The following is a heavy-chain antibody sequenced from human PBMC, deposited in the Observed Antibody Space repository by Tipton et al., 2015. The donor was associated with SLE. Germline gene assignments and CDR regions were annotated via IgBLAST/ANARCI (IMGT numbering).Heavy chain of an antibody. V-gene: IGHV4-34*01. CDR3: ARERTTVTNYYYYGMDV. J-gene: IGHJ6*02. Sequence: TLSLTCTVSGGSISSHYWSWIRQPPGKGLEWIGEINHSGSTNYNPSLKSRVTISVDTSKNQFSLKLSSVTAADTAVYYCARERTTVTNYYYYGMDVWGQGTTVTVSS. CDR1: GGSISSHY. D-gene: IGHD4-17*01. CDR2: INHSGST.